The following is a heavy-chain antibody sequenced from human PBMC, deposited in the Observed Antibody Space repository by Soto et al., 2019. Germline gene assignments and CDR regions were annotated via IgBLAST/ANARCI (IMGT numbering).Heavy chain of an antibody. CDR2: IIPILGIA. V-gene: IGHV1-69*02. D-gene: IGHD3-10*01. Sequence: QVQLVQSGAEVKKPGSSVKVSCKASGGTFSSYTISWVRQAPGQGLEWMGRIIPILGIANYAQKFQGRVTITADKSTGTAYMELSSLRSEDTAVYYCAGTSGNYYYYDYMDVWGKGTTVTVSS. J-gene: IGHJ6*03. CDR1: GGTFSSYT. CDR3: AGTSGNYYYYDYMDV.